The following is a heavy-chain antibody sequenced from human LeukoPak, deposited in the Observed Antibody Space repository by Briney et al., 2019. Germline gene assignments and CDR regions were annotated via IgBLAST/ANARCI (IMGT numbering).Heavy chain of an antibody. CDR2: IRSGGENT. D-gene: IGHD2/OR15-2a*01. CDR1: GFTFSTYS. V-gene: IGHV3-23*01. Sequence: GGSLRLSCAASGFTFSTYSMSWVRQAPGKGLEWVSAIRSGGENTYYADPVRGRFTISRDNSRGTLSLQMNSLGAEDTAVYFCAILSWDGRGSFYWGQGTLVTVSS. J-gene: IGHJ4*02. CDR3: AILSWDGRGSFY.